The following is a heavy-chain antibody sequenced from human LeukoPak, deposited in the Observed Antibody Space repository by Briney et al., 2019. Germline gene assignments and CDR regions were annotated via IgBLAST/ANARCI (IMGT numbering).Heavy chain of an antibody. CDR2: ISSNSVFT. V-gene: IGHV3-11*05. J-gene: IGHJ4*02. CDR1: GFTFSDYY. CDR3: ARESRGGCNFFEY. Sequence: GSLRLSCAASGFTFSDYYMSWIRQAPGKGLEWLSYISSNSVFTSDADSVKGRFTISRDNAKNSLYLQMNSLRAEDTAVYYCARESRGGCNFFEYLGQGTLVTVSS. D-gene: IGHD5-24*01.